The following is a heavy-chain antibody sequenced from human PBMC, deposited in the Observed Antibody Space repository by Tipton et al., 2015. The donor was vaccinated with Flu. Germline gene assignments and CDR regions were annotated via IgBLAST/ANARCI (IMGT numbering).Heavy chain of an antibody. D-gene: IGHD1-26*01. CDR2: ISWDGGST. J-gene: IGHJ6*02. CDR3: ATEVAWQGGGYYGMDV. CDR1: GLTFDGYD. Sequence: SLRLSCAASGLTFDGYDMHWVRQAPGKGLEWVSVISWDGGSTFYADSVRGRFTVPRDNSENSLYLQMSSLRAEDTALYYCATEVAWQGGGYYGMDVWGQGTTVTVSS. V-gene: IGHV3-43D*03.